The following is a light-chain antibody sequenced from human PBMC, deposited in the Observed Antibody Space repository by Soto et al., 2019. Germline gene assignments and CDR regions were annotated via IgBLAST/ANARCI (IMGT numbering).Light chain of an antibody. V-gene: IGKV3-20*01. CDR1: HSVSRTY. J-gene: IGKJ1*01. CDR3: QQYGSSGT. CDR2: GAS. Sequence: IVLTHSPGTLSLSPGEIATLSCRASHSVSRTYLAWYQQKPGQAPRLLMYGASDRATGTPGRFSGSGSGTDFTLTISRLEPEDFAVYYCQQYGSSGTFGQGAKVDIK.